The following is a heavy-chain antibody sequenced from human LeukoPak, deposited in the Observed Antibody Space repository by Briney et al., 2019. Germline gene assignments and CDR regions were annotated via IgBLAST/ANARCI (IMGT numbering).Heavy chain of an antibody. V-gene: IGHV1-69*13. D-gene: IGHD3-22*01. Sequence: EASVKVSCKASGGTFSSYAISWVRQAPGQGLEWMGGIIPIFGTANYAQKFQGRVTITADESTSTAYMELSSLRSEDTAVYYCARDSASGYHYYYGMDVWGQGTTVTVSS. CDR3: ARDSASGYHYYYGMDV. J-gene: IGHJ6*02. CDR2: IIPIFGTA. CDR1: GGTFSSYA.